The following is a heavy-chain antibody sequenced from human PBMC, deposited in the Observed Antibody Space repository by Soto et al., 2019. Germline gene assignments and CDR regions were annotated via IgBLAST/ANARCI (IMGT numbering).Heavy chain of an antibody. D-gene: IGHD3-16*01. CDR2: INHSGST. Sequence: SETLSLTCAVYGGSFSGYYWSWIRQPPGKGLEWIGEINHSGSTNYNPSLKSRVTISVDTSKNQFSLKLSSVTAADTAVYYCAKPGLMETIMSHFDYWGPGTLVTVSS. CDR3: AKPGLMETIMSHFDY. V-gene: IGHV4-34*01. J-gene: IGHJ4*02. CDR1: GGSFSGYY.